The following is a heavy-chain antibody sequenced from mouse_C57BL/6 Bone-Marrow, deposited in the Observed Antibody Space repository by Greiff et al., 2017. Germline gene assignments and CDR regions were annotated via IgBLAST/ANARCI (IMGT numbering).Heavy chain of an antibody. J-gene: IGHJ2*01. Sequence: QVQLKQSGAELARPGASVKLSCKASGYTFTSYGISWVKQRTGQGLEWIGEIYPRSGNTYYNEKFKGKATLTADKSSSTAYMELRSLTSEDSAVYFCAKLVWLPSFYWGQGTTRTVSS. D-gene: IGHD2-2*01. CDR1: GYTFTSYG. CDR2: IYPRSGNT. CDR3: AKLVWLPSFY. V-gene: IGHV1-81*01.